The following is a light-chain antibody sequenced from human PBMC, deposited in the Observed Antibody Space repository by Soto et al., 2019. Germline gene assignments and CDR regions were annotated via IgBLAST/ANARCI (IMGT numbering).Light chain of an antibody. Sequence: DIQMTHSPSSVSASVGDRVTIACRASQDISSWLAWYQQIPGKAPKLLIYAASALQGGVPSRFSGSGSGTHFTLTISSLQPEDFATYYCQQSDSFPFTFGPGTKVDIK. J-gene: IGKJ3*01. CDR3: QQSDSFPFT. V-gene: IGKV1-12*01. CDR2: AAS. CDR1: QDISSW.